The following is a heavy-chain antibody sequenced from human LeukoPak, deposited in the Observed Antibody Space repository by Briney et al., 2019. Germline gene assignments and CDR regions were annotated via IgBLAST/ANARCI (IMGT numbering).Heavy chain of an antibody. V-gene: IGHV3-30*02. J-gene: IGHJ3*02. Sequence: GGSLRLSCAASGFTFSSYGMHWVRQAPGKGLEWVAFIRYDGSNKYYADSVKGRFTISRDNSKNTLYLQMNSLRAEDTAVYYCATLAGMWYAIGPDAFDIWGQGTMVIVSS. CDR3: ATLAGMWYAIGPDAFDI. CDR1: GFTFSSYG. CDR2: IRYDGSNK. D-gene: IGHD2-8*01.